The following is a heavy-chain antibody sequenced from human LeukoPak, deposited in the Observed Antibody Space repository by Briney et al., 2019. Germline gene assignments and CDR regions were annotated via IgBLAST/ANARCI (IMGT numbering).Heavy chain of an antibody. CDR3: AKARTLGYCSGGSCLMT. D-gene: IGHD2-15*01. Sequence: PGGSLRLSCAASGFTVSSTYMSWVRQAPGKGLEWVSAISGSGGSTYYADSVKGRFTISRDNSKNTLYLQMNSLRAEDTAVYYCAKARTLGYCSGGSCLMTWGQGTLVTVSS. J-gene: IGHJ5*02. CDR2: ISGSGGST. CDR1: GFTVSSTY. V-gene: IGHV3-23*01.